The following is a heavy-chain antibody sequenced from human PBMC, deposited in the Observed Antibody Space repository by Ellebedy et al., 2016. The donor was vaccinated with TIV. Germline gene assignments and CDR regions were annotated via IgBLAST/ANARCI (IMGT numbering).Heavy chain of an antibody. V-gene: IGHV1-69*13. CDR1: GGTFSSYT. D-gene: IGHD4-17*01. Sequence: AASVKVSCKASGGTFSSYTISWVRQAPGQGLEWMGGIIPVFGTGNYAQKFQGRVTITADESTSTAYMELSSLRSEDTAVYYCARPKDHGDYGQLDHWGRGTLVTVSS. J-gene: IGHJ2*01. CDR3: ARPKDHGDYGQLDH. CDR2: IIPVFGTG.